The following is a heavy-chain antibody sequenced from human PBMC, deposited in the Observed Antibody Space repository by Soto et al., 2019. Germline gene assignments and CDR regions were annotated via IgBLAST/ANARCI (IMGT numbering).Heavy chain of an antibody. D-gene: IGHD5-18*01. J-gene: IGHJ5*02. CDR1: GGSFSGYY. CDR3: ARSGLRGYSYGSRWFDP. V-gene: IGHV4-34*01. Sequence: PSETLSLTCAVYGGSFSGYYWSWIRQPPGKGLEWIGEINHSGSTNYNPSLKSRVTISVDTSKNQFSLKLSSVTAADTAVYYCARSGLRGYSYGSRWFDPCGQGTLVTVSS. CDR2: INHSGST.